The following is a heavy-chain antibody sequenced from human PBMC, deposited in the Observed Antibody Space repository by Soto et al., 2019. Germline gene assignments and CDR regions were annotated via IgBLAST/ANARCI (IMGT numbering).Heavy chain of an antibody. V-gene: IGHV4-61*01. J-gene: IGHJ4*02. D-gene: IGHD3-22*01. CDR1: GGSVSSGSYY. CDR3: AREGYYDMWVYYFDY. CDR2: IYYSGST. Sequence: QVQLQESGPGLVKPSETLSLTCTVSGGSVSSGSYYWSWIRQPPGKGLEWIGYIYYSGSTNYNPSLKSRVTISVDTSKNQFSLKLSSVTAADTAVYYCAREGYYDMWVYYFDYWGQGTLVTVSS.